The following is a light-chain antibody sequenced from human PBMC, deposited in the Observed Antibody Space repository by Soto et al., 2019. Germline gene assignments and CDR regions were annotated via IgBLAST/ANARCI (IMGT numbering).Light chain of an antibody. CDR1: QSVSSSY. CDR3: QQYGASPLYS. J-gene: IGKJ2*03. Sequence: EIVLTQSPGTLSLSPGERATVSCRASQSVSSSYLAWYQQKPGQAPRLLIYGASSRATSIPDRFSGSGSGTDFTLSISRLEPEDFAVYYCQQYGASPLYSFGQGTKLEIK. CDR2: GAS. V-gene: IGKV3-20*01.